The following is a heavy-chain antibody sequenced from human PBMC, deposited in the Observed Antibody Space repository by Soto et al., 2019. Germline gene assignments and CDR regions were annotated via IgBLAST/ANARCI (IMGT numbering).Heavy chain of an antibody. CDR2: IKEDGSEK. Sequence: GGSLRLSCAASGFAFSNSWMSWVRQAPGKGLEWVANIKEDGSEKDYVDPVKGRFTITRDNAKNSLYLQMNNLRAEDTAVYFCTRKRFGMDVWGQGTTVTVSS. J-gene: IGHJ6*02. V-gene: IGHV3-7*03. CDR3: TRKRFGMDV. CDR1: GFAFSNSW.